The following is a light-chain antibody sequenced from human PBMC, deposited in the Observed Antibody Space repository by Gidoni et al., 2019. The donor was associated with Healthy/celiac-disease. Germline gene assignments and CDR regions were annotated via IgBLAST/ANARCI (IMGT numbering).Light chain of an antibody. CDR3: QQYNNWPAFT. J-gene: IGKJ5*01. CDR2: GAS. Sequence: EIVMTQSPATLSVSPGERATLSCRASQSVSSNLAWYQQKPGQAPRLLIDGASTRATVIPARFSGSGSGTEFTLTISSLQSEDFAFYYCQQYNNWPAFTFGQXTRLEIK. V-gene: IGKV3-15*01. CDR1: QSVSSN.